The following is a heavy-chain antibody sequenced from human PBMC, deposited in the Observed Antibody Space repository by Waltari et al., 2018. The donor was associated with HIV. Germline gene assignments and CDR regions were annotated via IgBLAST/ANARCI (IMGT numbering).Heavy chain of an antibody. Sequence: EVQLVESGGGLVQPGGSLRLSCAASGFTFSSHWMHWVRQAPGKGLVGVSRSNSDGGNTSYADSVKGRFTISRDNAKNTLYLQMNSLRAEDTAVYYCVVSFWSGLEKDWVDPWGQGILVTVSS. D-gene: IGHD3-3*01. CDR3: VVSFWSGLEKDWVDP. V-gene: IGHV3-74*01. CDR2: SNSDGGNT. J-gene: IGHJ5*02. CDR1: GFTFSSHW.